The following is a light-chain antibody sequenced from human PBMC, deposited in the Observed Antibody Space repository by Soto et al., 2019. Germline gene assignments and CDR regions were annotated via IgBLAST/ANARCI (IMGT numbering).Light chain of an antibody. V-gene: IGKV3-15*01. J-gene: IGKJ1*01. CDR2: GAS. CDR1: QRVSSK. CDR3: QHYNDWPPTWT. Sequence: EIVMTQSPATLSVSPGERDTLSCRASQRVSSKLAWYQQKPGQAPRVLIYGASTRATGIPARFSGSGSGTEFTLTISSLQSEDFAVYYCQHYNDWPPTWTFGQGTKVDIK.